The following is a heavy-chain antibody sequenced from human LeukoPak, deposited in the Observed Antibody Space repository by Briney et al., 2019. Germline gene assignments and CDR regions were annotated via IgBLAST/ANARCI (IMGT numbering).Heavy chain of an antibody. CDR1: GGSISSRSYY. CDR2: IHYSGNT. D-gene: IGHD4-17*01. J-gene: IGHJ6*02. CDR3: ARHPDYGDYAHPSPYYYYGMDV. V-gene: IGHV4-39*01. Sequence: PSETLSLTCTVSGGSISSRSYYWGWIRQPPGKGLEWIGIIHYSGNTYYNPSLKSRVTMSVDTSKNQFSLKLSSVTAADTAVYYCARHPDYGDYAHPSPYYYYGMDVWGQGTTVTVSS.